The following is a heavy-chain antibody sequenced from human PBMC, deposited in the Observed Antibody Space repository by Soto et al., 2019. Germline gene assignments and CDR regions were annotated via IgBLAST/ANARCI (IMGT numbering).Heavy chain of an antibody. D-gene: IGHD2-21*01. J-gene: IGHJ4*02. CDR1: GGSISSSSYY. CDR3: AREKIPGLFDY. CDR2: IYYSGNT. Sequence: PSETLSLTCTVSGGSISSSSYYWGWIRQPPGKGLERIGSIYYSGNTYYNPSLKSRVTISVDTSKNQFSLTLTSVTAADTAVYYWAREKIPGLFDYGGQGPRATAPS. V-gene: IGHV4-39*02.